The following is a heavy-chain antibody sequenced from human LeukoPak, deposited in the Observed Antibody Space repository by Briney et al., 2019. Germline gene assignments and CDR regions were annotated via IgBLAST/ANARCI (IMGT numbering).Heavy chain of an antibody. J-gene: IGHJ3*02. CDR2: INHSGST. Sequence: PSETLSLTCTVSGGSLSSSSYYWSWIRQPPGKGLEWIGEINHSGSTNYNPSPKSRVTISVDTSKNQFSLKLSSVTAADTAVYYCARVPGVRYFDWPPLGAFDIWGQGTMVTVSS. D-gene: IGHD3-9*01. CDR1: GGSLSSSSYY. V-gene: IGHV4-39*07. CDR3: ARVPGVRYFDWPPLGAFDI.